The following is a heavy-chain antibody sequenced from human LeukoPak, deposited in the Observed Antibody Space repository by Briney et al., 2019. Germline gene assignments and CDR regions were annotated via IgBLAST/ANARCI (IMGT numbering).Heavy chain of an antibody. CDR1: GFTFSSYA. D-gene: IGHD1-1*01. CDR2: ISYDGSNK. V-gene: IGHV3-30-3*01. CDR3: AREVPTGMDY. J-gene: IGHJ4*02. Sequence: GRSLRLSCAASGFTFSSYAMHWVRQAPGKGLEWVAVISYDGSNKYYADSVKGRFTISRDNSKNTLYLQMNSLRAEDTAVYYCAREVPTGMDYWGQGTLVTVSS.